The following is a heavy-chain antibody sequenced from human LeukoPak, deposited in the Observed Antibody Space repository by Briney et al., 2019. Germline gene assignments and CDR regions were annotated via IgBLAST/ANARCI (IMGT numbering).Heavy chain of an antibody. V-gene: IGHV4-59*01. CDR2: IYYSGST. CDR3: AKEADYYGMDV. CDR1: GGSISSYY. Sequence: SETLSLTSTVSGGSISSYYWSWIRQPPGKGLEWIGYIYYSGSTNYNPSLKSRVTISVDTSKNQFSLKLSSVTAADTAVYYCAKEADYYGMDVWGQGTTVTVSS. J-gene: IGHJ6*02.